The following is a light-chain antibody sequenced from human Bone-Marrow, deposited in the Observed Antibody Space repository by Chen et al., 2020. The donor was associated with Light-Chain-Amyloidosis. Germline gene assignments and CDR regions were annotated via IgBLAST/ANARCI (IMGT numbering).Light chain of an antibody. V-gene: IGKV1-39*01. Sequence: DIQMTQSPSSLSASVGDRVTITCGASQSINNFLVWYQQKPGTAPKLLIYGASSLQSGVPSRFSGSGSGTDFTLTISSLQPEDFATYYCQQSYRVPATFGPGTKVDFK. J-gene: IGKJ3*01. CDR1: QSINNF. CDR2: GAS. CDR3: QQSYRVPAT.